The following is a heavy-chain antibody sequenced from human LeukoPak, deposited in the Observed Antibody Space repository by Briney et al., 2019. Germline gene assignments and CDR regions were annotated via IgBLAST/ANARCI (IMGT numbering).Heavy chain of an antibody. D-gene: IGHD6-19*01. Sequence: PSQTLSLTCAISGASVSSSSATWNWIRQSPSRGLEWPGRTYYRSKWYYDYAVSVKSRITINPDTSKNHFSLQLNSVTPEDTAVYYCARVINSGWERFDFWGQGTLVTVSS. V-gene: IGHV6-1*01. CDR2: TYYRSKWYY. CDR3: ARVINSGWERFDF. J-gene: IGHJ4*02. CDR1: GASVSSSSAT.